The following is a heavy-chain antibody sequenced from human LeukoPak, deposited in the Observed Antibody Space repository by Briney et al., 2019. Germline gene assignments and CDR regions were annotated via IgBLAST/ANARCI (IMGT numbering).Heavy chain of an antibody. CDR2: ISSSGSTI. Sequence: GGSLSLSCAASGFSFSSYELNWVRQAPGKGLEWVSYISSSGSTISFADSVRGRFTISRDNAKNSLYLQMNSLRAEDTAVYYCAREDQGSTRFFGYWGQGTVVTVSS. J-gene: IGHJ4*02. V-gene: IGHV3-48*03. D-gene: IGHD1-26*01. CDR3: AREDQGSTRFFGY. CDR1: GFSFSSYE.